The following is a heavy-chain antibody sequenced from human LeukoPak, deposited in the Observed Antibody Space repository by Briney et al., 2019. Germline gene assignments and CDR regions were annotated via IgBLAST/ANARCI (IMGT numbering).Heavy chain of an antibody. Sequence: GGSLRLSCVASGFTFGKYWMSWVRQAPGKGLEWVANIKLDGSEKNYVDSVKGRFTISRDNTKNSLYLQMNSLRAEDTAVFYCARGGDWLFDYWGQGILVTVSS. V-gene: IGHV3-7*03. CDR2: IKLDGSEK. CDR1: GFTFGKYW. D-gene: IGHD2-21*02. J-gene: IGHJ4*02. CDR3: ARGGDWLFDY.